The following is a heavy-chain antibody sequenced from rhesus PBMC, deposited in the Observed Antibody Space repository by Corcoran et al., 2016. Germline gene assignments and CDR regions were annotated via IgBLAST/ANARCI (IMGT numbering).Heavy chain of an antibody. D-gene: IGHD3-3*01. CDR2: IIPLVGIT. V-gene: IGHV1-198*02. J-gene: IGHJ6*01. CDR3: ASSIGRVYNIWTGHSTDYYGLDS. CDR1: GFTFGSYA. Sequence: QVQLVQSGAEVKKPGASVKVSCKASGFTFGSYAISWVRQAPGQGLEWMGLIIPLVGITNYAEKFKGRVTITADTSTSKAYMELSSLRSEDTAVYYCASSIGRVYNIWTGHSTDYYGLDSWGQGVVVTVSS.